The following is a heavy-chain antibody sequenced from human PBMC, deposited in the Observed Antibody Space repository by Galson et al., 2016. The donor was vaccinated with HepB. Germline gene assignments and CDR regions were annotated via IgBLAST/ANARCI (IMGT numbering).Heavy chain of an antibody. V-gene: IGHV3-30*01. Sequence: SLRLSCAASGFTFSSYAMHWVRQAPGKGLEWVAVISYDGNNEYYGDSVKGRFTISRDGSTNTLYLQMNSLRAEDTAVYYCASDKVTGIKVGALDIWGQGTMVTVSA. CDR3: ASDKVTGIKVGALDI. D-gene: IGHD1-20*01. CDR1: GFTFSSYA. CDR2: ISYDGNNE. J-gene: IGHJ3*02.